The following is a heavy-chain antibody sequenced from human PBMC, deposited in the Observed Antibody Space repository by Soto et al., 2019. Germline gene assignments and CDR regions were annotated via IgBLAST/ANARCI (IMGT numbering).Heavy chain of an antibody. CDR3: AGTTQGRLECYEYYMDV. Sequence: SVKVSCKASGGTFSSYAFNWVRQAPGQGLEWMGRIIPILGIGDYAQRFQGRVTITADKSTSTVYMELSSLRSEDTAAYYFAGTTQGRLECYEYYMDVWGKGTTVTVSS. CDR2: IIPILGIG. D-gene: IGHD4-17*01. J-gene: IGHJ6*03. V-gene: IGHV1-69*04. CDR1: GGTFSSYA.